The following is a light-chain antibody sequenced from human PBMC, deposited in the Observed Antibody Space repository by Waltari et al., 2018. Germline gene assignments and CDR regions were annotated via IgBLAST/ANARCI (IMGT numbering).Light chain of an antibody. CDR3: QQYDEWPFT. J-gene: IGKJ2*01. CDR2: ATS. Sequence: VMTQSPATLSRSPGETATLSCRASQCDKVNLAWYQQQVGQTPRLLTYATSSRTTGIPGRFSCSGSGTDFTLTISSLQSEDFAVYYCQQYDEWPFTFGQGTKVDFK. V-gene: IGKV3-15*01. CDR1: QCDKVN.